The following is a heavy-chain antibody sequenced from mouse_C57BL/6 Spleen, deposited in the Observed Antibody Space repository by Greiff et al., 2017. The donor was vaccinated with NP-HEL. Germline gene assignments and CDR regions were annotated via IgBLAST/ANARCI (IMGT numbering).Heavy chain of an antibody. CDR2: IYPGDGDT. CDR3: AVYYDYDVGFAY. CDR1: GYAFSSYW. J-gene: IGHJ3*01. Sequence: VQLVESGAELVKPGASVKISCKASGYAFSSYWMNWVKQRPGKGLEWIGQIYPGDGDTNYNGKFKGKATLTADKSSSTAYMQLSSLTSEDSAVYFCAVYYDYDVGFAYWGQGTLVTVSA. D-gene: IGHD2-4*01. V-gene: IGHV1-80*01.